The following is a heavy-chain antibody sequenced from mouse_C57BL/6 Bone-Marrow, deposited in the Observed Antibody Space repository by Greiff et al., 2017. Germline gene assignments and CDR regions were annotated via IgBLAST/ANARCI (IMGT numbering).Heavy chain of an antibody. Sequence: QVQLQQPGAELVMPGASVKLSCKASGYTFTSYWMHWVKQRPGQGLEWIGMIHPNSGSTNYNEKFKSKATLTVDKSSSTAYMQLSSLTSEDSAVYYCAREGYGSRYAMYYWGQGTSVTDSS. D-gene: IGHD1-1*01. V-gene: IGHV1-64*01. J-gene: IGHJ4*01. CDR1: GYTFTSYW. CDR2: IHPNSGST. CDR3: AREGYGSRYAMYY.